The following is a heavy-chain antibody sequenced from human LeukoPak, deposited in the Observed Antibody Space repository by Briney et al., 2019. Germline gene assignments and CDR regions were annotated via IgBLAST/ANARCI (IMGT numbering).Heavy chain of an antibody. CDR1: GFTFSSYS. CDR3: AKDIVVVVGGTTGFDY. D-gene: IGHD2-15*01. CDR2: ISGSGDST. J-gene: IGHJ4*02. V-gene: IGHV3-23*01. Sequence: GGSLRLSCAASGFTFSSYSMNWVRQAPGKGLEWVSGISGSGDSTYYANSVKGRFTISRDNSKKTLYLQMNSLRAEDTAVYYCAKDIVVVVGGTTGFDYWGQGTLVTVSS.